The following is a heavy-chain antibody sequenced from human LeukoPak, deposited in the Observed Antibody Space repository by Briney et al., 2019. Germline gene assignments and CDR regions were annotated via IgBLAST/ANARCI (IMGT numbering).Heavy chain of an antibody. Sequence: ASVKVSCKASRYIFTSYAMHWVRQAPGQRLEWMGWINTGNGNTKYSQKFQGRVTITRDTSASTAYMELSSLRSEDTAVYYCARGIEYDSSGVSVYWGQGALVTVSS. CDR2: INTGNGNT. V-gene: IGHV1-3*04. CDR1: RYIFTSYA. J-gene: IGHJ4*02. D-gene: IGHD3-22*01. CDR3: ARGIEYDSSGVSVY.